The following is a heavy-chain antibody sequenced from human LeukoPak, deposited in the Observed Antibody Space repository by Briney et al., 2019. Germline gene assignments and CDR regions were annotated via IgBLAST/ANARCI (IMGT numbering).Heavy chain of an antibody. J-gene: IGHJ4*02. D-gene: IGHD3-22*01. CDR3: ARVLTYYYDSSGYSFDY. CDR1: GFTVSSNY. CDR2: IYIGGST. Sequence: GGSLRLSCAASGFTVSSNYMSWVRQAPGKGLEWVSVIYIGGSTYYADSVKGLFTISRDNSKNTLYLQMNRLRAEDTAVYYCARVLTYYYDSSGYSFDYWGQGTLVTVSS. V-gene: IGHV3-66*02.